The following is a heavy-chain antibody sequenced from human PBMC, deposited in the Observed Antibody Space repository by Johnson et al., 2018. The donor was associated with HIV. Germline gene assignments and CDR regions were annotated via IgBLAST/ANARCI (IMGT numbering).Heavy chain of an antibody. Sequence: QVQLVESGGGLVKPGGSLRLSCAASGFTFSDYYMSWIRQAPGKGLEWVSYISSSGSTIYYADSVQGRFTISRDNAKNSMSLQMNSLRAEDTAIYYCAREEGSDILTRGDAFDIWGQGTMVTVSS. CDR3: AREEGSDILTRGDAFDI. CDR1: GFTFSDYY. J-gene: IGHJ3*02. D-gene: IGHD3-9*01. CDR2: ISSSGSTI. V-gene: IGHV3-11*04.